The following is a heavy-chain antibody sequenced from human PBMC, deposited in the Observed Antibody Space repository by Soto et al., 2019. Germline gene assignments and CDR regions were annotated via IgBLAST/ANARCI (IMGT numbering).Heavy chain of an antibody. J-gene: IGHJ5*02. V-gene: IGHV4-59*01. CDR1: GASITDYY. Sequence: VQLQGSGPGLVKPSETLSLTCTVSGASITDYYWNWLRQPPGKGLEWTGYIKYSGGTNYNPSLKRRVTISLDTSKNQFSLKLSSGTAPDTAVYYCARGGYCDGGTCYWFDPWGQGTLVTVSS. D-gene: IGHD2-15*01. CDR3: ARGGYCDGGTCYWFDP. CDR2: IKYSGGT.